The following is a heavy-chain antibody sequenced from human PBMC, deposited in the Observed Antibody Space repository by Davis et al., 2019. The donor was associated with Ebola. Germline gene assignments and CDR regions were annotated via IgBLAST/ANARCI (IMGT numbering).Heavy chain of an antibody. V-gene: IGHV1-18*01. Sequence: ASVKVSCKASGYTFTSYGISWVRQAPGQGLEWMGWISAYNGNTNYAQKLQGRVTMTTDTSTSTAYMELRSLRSDDTAVYYCARLLLKRYGLLWFGEYFDYWGQGTLVTVSS. CDR3: ARLLLKRYGLLWFGEYFDY. J-gene: IGHJ4*02. CDR2: ISAYNGNT. D-gene: IGHD3-10*01. CDR1: GYTFTSYG.